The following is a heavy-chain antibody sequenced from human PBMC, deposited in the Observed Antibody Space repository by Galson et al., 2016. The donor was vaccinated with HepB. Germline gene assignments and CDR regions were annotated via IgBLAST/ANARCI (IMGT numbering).Heavy chain of an antibody. J-gene: IGHJ4*02. CDR3: VTGGSGNSYGRDDG. Sequence: SLRLSCAASGFTFSSYGMPWVRQVPGKGLEWVSRINGDGTTTAYADSVKGRFTISRDNAKNTLYLQMNSLRVEDTGVYYCVTGGSGNSYGRDDGWGQGTLVTVSS. D-gene: IGHD5-18*01. CDR2: INGDGTTT. V-gene: IGHV3-74*01. CDR1: GFTFSSYG.